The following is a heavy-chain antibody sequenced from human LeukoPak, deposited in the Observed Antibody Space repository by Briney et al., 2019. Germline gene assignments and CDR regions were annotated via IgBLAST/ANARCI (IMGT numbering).Heavy chain of an antibody. CDR2: VNPKSGGT. CDR1: GYTFIDYY. V-gene: IGHV1-2*04. CDR3: ARGSRQQLGNWFDP. D-gene: IGHD6-13*01. Sequence: ASVKVSCKASGYTFIDYYMHWVRQAPGQGLEWMGWVNPKSGGTHYAQKFQGWVTMTRDTSISTAYMELSRLRSDDTAVYYCARGSRQQLGNWFDPWGQGTLVTVSS. J-gene: IGHJ5*02.